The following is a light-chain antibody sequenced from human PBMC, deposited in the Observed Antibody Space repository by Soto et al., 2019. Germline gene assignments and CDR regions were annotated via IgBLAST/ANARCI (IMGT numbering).Light chain of an antibody. CDR2: DAP. CDR3: EQYDCVPRA. Sequence: DFPMTQSPSSLSASVGDRVTITCQASQDISNYLNWYQQKPGKAPKLLIYDAPNLETGVPSRCSRSGSWAYITCTISSLAPKGIETEYGEQYDCVPRAFGVSTMV. V-gene: IGKV1-33*01. CDR1: QDISNY. J-gene: IGKJ4*01.